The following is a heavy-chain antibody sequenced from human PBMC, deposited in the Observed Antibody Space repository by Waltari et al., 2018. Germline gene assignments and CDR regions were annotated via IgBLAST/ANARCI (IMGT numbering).Heavy chain of an antibody. D-gene: IGHD1-26*01. Sequence: EVQLVESGGGLVKPGGSLRLSCAASGFTFSSYSMNWVRQAPGKGLEWVSSISSSSSYIYYADSVKGRFTISGDNAKNSLYLQMNSLRAEDTAVYYCARDRYQWELGLGACDIWGQGTMVTVSS. CDR1: GFTFSSYS. CDR2: ISSSSSYI. V-gene: IGHV3-21*01. J-gene: IGHJ3*02. CDR3: ARDRYQWELGLGACDI.